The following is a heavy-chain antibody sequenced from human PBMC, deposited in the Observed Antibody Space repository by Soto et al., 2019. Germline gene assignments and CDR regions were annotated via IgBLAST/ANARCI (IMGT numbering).Heavy chain of an antibody. CDR1: GYTFTGDY. V-gene: IGHV1-2*02. CDR3: ALSFSQTNIDV. CDR2: INPDSGRT. Sequence: QVQLVQSGPEVWKPGASVKVSCKASGYTFTGDYLHWVRQAPGQGLEWMGYINPDSGRTRYAQKFQGTVTMTRDTSITTAYLELSSLQYDDSAIFYCALSFSQTNIDVWGQGTTVIVSS. J-gene: IGHJ6*01.